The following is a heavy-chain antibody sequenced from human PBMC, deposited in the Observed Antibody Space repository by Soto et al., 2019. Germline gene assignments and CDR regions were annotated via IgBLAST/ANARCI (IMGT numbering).Heavy chain of an antibody. D-gene: IGHD1-1*01. V-gene: IGHV4-39*01. CDR1: GGSISSSNYY. CDR2: IYYSGST. J-gene: IGHJ4*02. CDR3: ASYQLARPVDY. Sequence: QLQLQESGPGLVKPSETLSLTCTVSGGSISSSNYYWGWVRQPPGKGLEWIGSIYYSGSTYYNPSLKSRVTISVDTSKNQFSLKLSSVTAADTAVYYCASYQLARPVDYWGQGTLVTVSS.